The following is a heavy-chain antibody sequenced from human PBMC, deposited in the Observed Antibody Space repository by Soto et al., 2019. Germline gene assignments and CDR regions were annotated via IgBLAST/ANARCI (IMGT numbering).Heavy chain of an antibody. V-gene: IGHV3-30*18. CDR3: AKDRDSFLKQLAVHPRLVAGRSYYFDY. Sequence: QVQLVESGGGVVQPGRSLRLSCAASGFTFSSYGMHWVRQAPGKGLEWVAVISYDGSNKYYADSGKGRFTISRDNSKNTLYMHMNSRGAEDTDVYYCAKDRDSFLKQLAVHPRLVAGRSYYFDYWGQGTLVTVAS. CDR1: GFTFSSYG. J-gene: IGHJ4*02. CDR2: ISYDGSNK. D-gene: IGHD6-19*01.